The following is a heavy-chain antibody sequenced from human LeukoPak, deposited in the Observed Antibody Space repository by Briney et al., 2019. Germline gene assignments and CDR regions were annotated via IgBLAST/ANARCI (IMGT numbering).Heavy chain of an antibody. V-gene: IGHV3-21*01. J-gene: IGHJ3*02. Sequence: GGSLRLSCAASGFTFSTYTMNWVRQAPGKGLEWVSSISISSGYIAYADSLKGRFTVSRDNAKNSLFLQMSGLRAEDTAVYYCARDRRDGYNWDAFDMSGQGTMVTVSS. CDR1: GFTFSTYT. CDR2: ISISSGYI. CDR3: ARDRRDGYNWDAFDM. D-gene: IGHD5-24*01.